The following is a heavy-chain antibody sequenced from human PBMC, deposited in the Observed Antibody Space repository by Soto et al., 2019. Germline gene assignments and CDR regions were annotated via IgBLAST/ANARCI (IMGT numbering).Heavy chain of an antibody. V-gene: IGHV4-59*08. Sequence: SLTCTVSGGSISSYYWSWIRQPPGKGLEWIGYIYYSGSTNYNPSLKSRVTISVDTSKNQFSLKLSSVTAADTAVYYCASLRYFDWLTAFDYWGQGTLVTVSS. D-gene: IGHD3-9*01. CDR3: ASLRYFDWLTAFDY. J-gene: IGHJ4*02. CDR1: GGSISSYY. CDR2: IYYSGST.